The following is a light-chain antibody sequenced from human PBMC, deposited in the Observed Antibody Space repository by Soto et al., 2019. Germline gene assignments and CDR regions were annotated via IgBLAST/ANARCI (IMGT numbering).Light chain of an antibody. CDR1: QSVSSN. Sequence: DIVMTQSPATLSVSPGERATLSCRASQSVSSNLAWYQQKPGQAPRLLIYGASTMATGIPARFSGSGSGTDFTLTISSLQSEDFAVYYCQHYNNWPPWTFGQGTRVEIK. V-gene: IGKV3-15*01. CDR3: QHYNNWPPWT. CDR2: GAS. J-gene: IGKJ1*01.